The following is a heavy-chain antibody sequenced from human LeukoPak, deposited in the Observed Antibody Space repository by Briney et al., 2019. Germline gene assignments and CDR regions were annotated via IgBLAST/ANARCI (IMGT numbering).Heavy chain of an antibody. CDR2: IYYSGST. CDR3: ARVFWGQLHAFDF. CDR1: GASISNYY. D-gene: IGHD3-16*01. V-gene: IGHV4-59*01. J-gene: IGHJ3*01. Sequence: PSETLSLTCTVSGASISNYYWSWIRQPPGKGLEWIGYIYYSGSTNYNPSLKSRVTISIDTSKNQFSLNLSSVTAADTAVYYCARVFWGQLHAFDFWGQGTMVTVSS.